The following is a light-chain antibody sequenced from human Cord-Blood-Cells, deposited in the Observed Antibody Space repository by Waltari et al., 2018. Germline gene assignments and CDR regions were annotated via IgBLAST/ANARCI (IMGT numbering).Light chain of an antibody. J-gene: IGLJ3*02. CDR1: SSDVGSYNL. CDR2: EGS. V-gene: IGLV2-23*01. Sequence: QSALTQPASVSGSPGQSITISCTGTSSDVGSYNLVSWYQQHPGKAPKLMIYEGSKRPSGVSNRFSGSKSGNTPSLTISGLQAEDEADYYCCSYAASSSPNWVFGGGTKLTVL. CDR3: CSYAASSSPNWV.